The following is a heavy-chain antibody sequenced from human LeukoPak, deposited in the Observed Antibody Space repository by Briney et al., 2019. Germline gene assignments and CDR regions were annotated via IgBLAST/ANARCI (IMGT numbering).Heavy chain of an antibody. CDR2: IYHSGST. V-gene: IGHV4-38-2*02. CDR3: AREVGDYSNYEDY. D-gene: IGHD4-11*01. Sequence: PSETLSLTCTVSGYSISSGYYWGWIRQPPGKGLEWIGSIYHSGSTYYNPSLKSRVTISVDTSKNQFSLKLSSVTAADTAVYYCAREVGDYSNYEDYWGQGTLVTVSS. J-gene: IGHJ4*02. CDR1: GYSISSGYY.